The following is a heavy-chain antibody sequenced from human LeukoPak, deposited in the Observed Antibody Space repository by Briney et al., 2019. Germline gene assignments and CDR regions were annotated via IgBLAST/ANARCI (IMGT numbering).Heavy chain of an antibody. CDR2: INHSGST. V-gene: IGHV4-34*01. J-gene: IGHJ3*02. CDR1: GGSFSGYC. Sequence: PSETLSLTCAVYGGSFSGYCWSWIRQPPGKGLEWIGEINHSGSTNYNPSLKSRVTISVDTSKNQFSLRLTSVTAADTAVYYCASDDYGDLVNAFDIWGQGTMVTVSS. D-gene: IGHD4-17*01. CDR3: ASDDYGDLVNAFDI.